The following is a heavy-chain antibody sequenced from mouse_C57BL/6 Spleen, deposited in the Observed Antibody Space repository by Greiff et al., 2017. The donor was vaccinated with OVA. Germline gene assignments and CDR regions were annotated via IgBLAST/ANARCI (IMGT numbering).Heavy chain of an antibody. CDR2: ISSGGSYT. Sequence: EVKLVESGGDLVKPGGSLKLSCAASGFTFSSYGMSWVRQTPDKRLEWVATISSGGSYTYYPDSVKGRFTISRDNAKNTLYLQMSSLKSEDTAMXYCARHFDGYYIPYAMDYWGQATSVTVSS. J-gene: IGHJ4*01. CDR1: GFTFSSYG. V-gene: IGHV5-6*02. D-gene: IGHD2-3*01. CDR3: ARHFDGYYIPYAMDY.